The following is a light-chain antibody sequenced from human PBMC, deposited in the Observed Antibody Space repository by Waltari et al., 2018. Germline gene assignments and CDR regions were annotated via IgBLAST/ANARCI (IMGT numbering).Light chain of an antibody. Sequence: SFVLTQPPSLSVAPGKTARISCGADNIGSKGVHWHQLKPGQAPVLVIFYDSSRPAGLPERFSGSNSGDTATLIINRVEAGDEADYYCQVWDRTTDHPIFGGGTKLTVL. V-gene: IGLV3-21*04. CDR3: QVWDRTTDHPI. CDR1: NIGSKG. CDR2: YDS. J-gene: IGLJ2*01.